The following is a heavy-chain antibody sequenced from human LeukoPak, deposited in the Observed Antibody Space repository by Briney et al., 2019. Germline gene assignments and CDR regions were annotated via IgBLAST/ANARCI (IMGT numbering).Heavy chain of an antibody. CDR1: GFTFSNAW. V-gene: IGHV3-15*07. Sequence: GGSLRLSCAASGFTFSNAWMNWVRQAPGKGLEWVGRIKSKTDGGTTDYAAPAKGRFTISRDDSKNTLYLQMNSLKTEDTAVYYCTTDMMSSSGWYSGAFDIWGQGTMVTVSS. CDR2: IKSKTDGGTT. J-gene: IGHJ3*02. D-gene: IGHD6-19*01. CDR3: TTDMMSSSGWYSGAFDI.